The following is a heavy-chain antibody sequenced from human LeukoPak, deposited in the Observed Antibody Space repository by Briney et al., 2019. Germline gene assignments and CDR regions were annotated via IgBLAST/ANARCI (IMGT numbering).Heavy chain of an antibody. V-gene: IGHV4-39*07. D-gene: IGHD5-12*01. CDR1: GGSISSGSYY. CDR3: ARWEGIVATTPLDY. CDR2: IYYSGST. J-gene: IGHJ4*02. Sequence: SESLSLTCTVSGGSISSGSYYWGWIRQPPGKGLEWIGSIYYSGSTYYNPSLKSRVTVSVDTSKNQFSLNLNSVTAADTAVYYCARWEGIVATTPLDYWGQGTLVTVSS.